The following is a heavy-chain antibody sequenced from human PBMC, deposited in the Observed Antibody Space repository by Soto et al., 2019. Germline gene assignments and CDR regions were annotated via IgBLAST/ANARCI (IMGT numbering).Heavy chain of an antibody. D-gene: IGHD1-1*01. Sequence: ASVKVSCKASGYTFTSYGISWVRRAPGQGLEWMGWISAYNGNTNYAQKLQGRVTMTTDTSTSTAYRELRSLRSDDTAVYYCGRETTTTALDNWGHGALLTVAS. CDR1: GYTFTSYG. CDR3: GRETTTTALDN. CDR2: ISAYNGNT. V-gene: IGHV1-18*01. J-gene: IGHJ4*01.